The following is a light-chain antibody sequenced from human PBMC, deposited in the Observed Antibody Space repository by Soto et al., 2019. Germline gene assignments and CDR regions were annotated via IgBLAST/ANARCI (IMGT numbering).Light chain of an antibody. CDR1: SSDVGGYNY. Sequence: QSALTLPASVSGSPGQSITISCTGTSSDVGGYNYVSWYQQHPGKAPKLMIYDVSNRPSGVSNRFSGSKSGNTASPTISGLQAEDEADYYCSSYSSSSTLVFGGGTKLTVL. J-gene: IGLJ2*01. V-gene: IGLV2-14*01. CDR2: DVS. CDR3: SSYSSSSTLV.